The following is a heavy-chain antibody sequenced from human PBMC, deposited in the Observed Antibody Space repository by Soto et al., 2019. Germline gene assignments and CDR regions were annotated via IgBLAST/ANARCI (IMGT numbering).Heavy chain of an antibody. CDR2: VFSNDEK. CDR3: ARIALLRSFDWFGMDV. J-gene: IGHJ6*02. Sequence: QVTLKESGPVLVKPTKTLTLTCTVSGFSLIDSRVGVSWIRQPPGKALEWLAHVFSNDEKSYSTSLKSRLTISKDTSKRQVILTMTNMDPVDTGTYYCARIALLRSFDWFGMDVWGQGTTVTVSS. V-gene: IGHV2-26*01. D-gene: IGHD3-9*01. CDR1: GFSLIDSRVG.